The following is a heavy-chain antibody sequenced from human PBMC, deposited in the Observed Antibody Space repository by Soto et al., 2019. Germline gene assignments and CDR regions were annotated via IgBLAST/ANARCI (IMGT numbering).Heavy chain of an antibody. D-gene: IGHD3-10*01. CDR1: GGSISSYY. CDR2: IYYSGST. CDR3: ARDQGLWFEELPVSAFDI. Sequence: SETVSLTCTVSGGSISSYYWSWIRQRPGKGLEWIGYIYYSGSTNYNPSLKSRVTISVDTSKNQFSLKLSSVTAADTAVYYCARDQGLWFEELPVSAFDIWGQGTMVTVSS. V-gene: IGHV4-59*01. J-gene: IGHJ3*02.